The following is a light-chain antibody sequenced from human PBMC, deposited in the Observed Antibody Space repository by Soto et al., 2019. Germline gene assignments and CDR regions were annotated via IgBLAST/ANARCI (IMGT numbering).Light chain of an antibody. Sequence: IKMTQSPSSLPASVGARVTVTCRASQGIRDDLAWYQRKPGKAPKILIYSASSLHGGVPSRFSGSGSGTDFTLTISSLQPEDFATYYCLQDYIYPWTFGQGTKVDIK. V-gene: IGKV1-6*01. CDR1: QGIRDD. CDR3: LQDYIYPWT. J-gene: IGKJ1*01. CDR2: SAS.